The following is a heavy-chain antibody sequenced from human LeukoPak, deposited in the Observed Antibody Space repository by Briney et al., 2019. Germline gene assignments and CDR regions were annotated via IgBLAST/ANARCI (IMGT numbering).Heavy chain of an antibody. J-gene: IGHJ4*02. V-gene: IGHV3-11*04. D-gene: IGHD3-10*01. CDR3: ARRSSHHSHYFAY. CDR2: ISSSGGTI. CDR1: GFTFSDYD. Sequence: GGSLRLSCAASGFTFSDYDISWIRQAPGQGLEWVSYISSSGGTIHYAGSVKGRFTLSRDNAKDSLYLQMNSLRAEDTALYYCARRSSHHSHYFAYGGQGTLLTVPS.